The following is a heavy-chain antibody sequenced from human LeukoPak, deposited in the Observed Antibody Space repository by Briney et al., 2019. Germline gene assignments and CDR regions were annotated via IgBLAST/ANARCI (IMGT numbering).Heavy chain of an antibody. V-gene: IGHV1-69*01. D-gene: IGHD2-2*03. Sequence: SVKVSCKASGGTFSSYAISWVRQAPGQGLEWMGGIIPIFGTANYAQKFQGRVTITADESTSTAYMELSSLRSEDTAVHYCARGAVGGYCSSTSCLPLRWGQGTLVTVSS. CDR1: GGTFSSYA. CDR2: IIPIFGTA. CDR3: ARGAVGGYCSSTSCLPLR. J-gene: IGHJ4*02.